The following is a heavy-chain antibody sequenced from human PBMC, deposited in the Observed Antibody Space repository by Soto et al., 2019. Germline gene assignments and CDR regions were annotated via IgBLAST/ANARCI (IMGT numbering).Heavy chain of an antibody. CDR2: ISSSSSYI. CDR3: ARNYQHCSSTSCPIDY. Sequence: PGGSLRLSCAASGFTFSSYSMNWVRQAPGKGLEWVSSISSSSSYIYYADSVKGRFTISRDNAKNSLYLQMNSLRAEDTAVYYCARNYQHCSSTSCPIDYWGQGTLVTVSS. D-gene: IGHD2-2*01. CDR1: GFTFSSYS. V-gene: IGHV3-21*01. J-gene: IGHJ4*02.